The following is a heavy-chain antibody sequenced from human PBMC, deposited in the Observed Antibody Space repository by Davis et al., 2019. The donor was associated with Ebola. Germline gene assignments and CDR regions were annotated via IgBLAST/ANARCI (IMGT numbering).Heavy chain of an antibody. V-gene: IGHV3-49*03. CDR1: GFPFGAYA. J-gene: IGHJ6*04. CDR3: TREGTMNWKRYYYGMDV. D-gene: IGHD1-1*01. CDR2: IRSKAYGGTT. Sequence: PGGPLRPSCPAPGFPFGAYAMSWFRQAPGKGLEWVGFIRSKAYGGTTEYAASVKGRFTISRDDSKSIAYLQMNSLKTEDTAVYYCTREGTMNWKRYYYGMDVWGKGTTVTVSS.